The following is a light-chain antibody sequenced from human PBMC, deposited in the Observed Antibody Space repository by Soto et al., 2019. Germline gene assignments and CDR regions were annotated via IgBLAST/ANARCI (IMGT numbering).Light chain of an antibody. J-gene: IGKJ1*01. V-gene: IGKV3-15*01. CDR2: AGS. CDR3: QQYDKWPRT. Sequence: EIVLTQSPGTLSFSPGEGATLSCRASHSLIRNLAWYQHKPGQSPRLLIYAGSARATGIPARFSGGGSGAEYTLTISSLQSEDFAVYYCQQYDKWPRTFGQGTKVDIK. CDR1: HSLIRN.